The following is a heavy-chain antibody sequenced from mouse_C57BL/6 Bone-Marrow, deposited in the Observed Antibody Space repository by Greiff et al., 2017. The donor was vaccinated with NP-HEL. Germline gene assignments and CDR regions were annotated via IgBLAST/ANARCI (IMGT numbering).Heavy chain of an antibody. CDR2: IYPGGGYT. Sequence: QVQLQQSGAELVRPGTSVKMSCKASGYTFTNYWIGWAKQRPGHGLEWIGDIYPGGGYTNYNEKFKGKATLTADKSTSTAYMQFSSLTSEDSAIYYCARSGGGYPCYFACWGGGTTLAVSS. D-gene: IGHD2-2*01. J-gene: IGHJ2*01. CDR1: GYTFTNYW. V-gene: IGHV1-63*01. CDR3: ARSGGGYPCYFAC.